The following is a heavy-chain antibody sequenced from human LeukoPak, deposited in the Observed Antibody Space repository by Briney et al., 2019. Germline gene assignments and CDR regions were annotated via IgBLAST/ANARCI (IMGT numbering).Heavy chain of an antibody. Sequence: PSETLSLTCTVSGGSISSYYWSWIRQPPGKGLEWIGYIYYSGSTNYNPSLKSRVTISVDTSKNQFSLKLSSVTAPDTAVYYCARSWEPPDMDVWGKGTTVTVSS. CDR3: ARSWEPPDMDV. J-gene: IGHJ6*03. CDR2: IYYSGST. D-gene: IGHD1-26*01. CDR1: GGSISSYY. V-gene: IGHV4-59*01.